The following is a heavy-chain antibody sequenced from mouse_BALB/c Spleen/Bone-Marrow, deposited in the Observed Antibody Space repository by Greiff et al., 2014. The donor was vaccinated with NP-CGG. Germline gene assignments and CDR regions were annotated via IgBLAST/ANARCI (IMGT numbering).Heavy chain of an antibody. CDR2: IYPGDGDT. J-gene: IGHJ4*01. V-gene: IGHV1-82*01. Sequence: VQLQQSGPELVKPGASVKISCTGSGYAFSSSWMHWVKQRPGQGLEWIGRIYPGDGDTNSDGRFKGKATVTADRSSNTAYMQLSSLTSGESAVDCGARSAYNGSNDGATDYWGQGTSVTVSS. D-gene: IGHD1-1*01. CDR3: ARSAYNGSNDGATDY. CDR1: GYAFSSSW.